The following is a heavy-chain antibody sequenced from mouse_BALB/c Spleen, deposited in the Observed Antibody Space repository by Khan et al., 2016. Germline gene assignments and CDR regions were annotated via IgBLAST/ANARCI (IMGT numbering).Heavy chain of an antibody. V-gene: IGHV5-9-4*01. D-gene: IGHD1-1*02. J-gene: IGHJ3*01. CDR3: AGAYGPY. CDR2: ISSGGSYT. CDR1: GFTFSSYA. Sequence: EVELVESGGGLVKPGGSLKLSCAASGFTFSSYAMSWVRQSPEKRLEWVAEISSGGSYTYYPATVMGRFTISRDNAKNTLYLEMSSLSAEDTAMDYCAGAYGPYWGQGTLVTVSA.